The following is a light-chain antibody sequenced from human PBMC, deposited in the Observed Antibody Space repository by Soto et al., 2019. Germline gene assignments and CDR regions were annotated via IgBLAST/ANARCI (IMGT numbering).Light chain of an antibody. Sequence: QSALTQPPSVSAAPGQKVTISCSGSNSNIGNNYVSWYQQLPGTAPKLLIYENNKRPSGIPDRFSGSKSGTSATLVITGLQTGDEADYYCGTWDSSLRGVVFAGGTKLTVL. V-gene: IGLV1-51*01. CDR3: GTWDSSLRGVV. CDR2: ENN. J-gene: IGLJ2*01. CDR1: NSNIGNNY.